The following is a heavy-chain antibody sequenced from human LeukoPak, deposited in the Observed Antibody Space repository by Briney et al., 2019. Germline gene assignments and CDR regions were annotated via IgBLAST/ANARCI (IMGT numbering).Heavy chain of an antibody. J-gene: IGHJ4*02. V-gene: IGHV3-53*01. D-gene: IGHD2-15*01. CDR3: ARDCCSGGGPLDI. Sequence: GGSLRLSCAASGFTVSSSYMSWVRQAPGKGLEWVSTIAVVGGNTHYADSVEGRFTISRQDSNNALHLQLNSLRAEDTAIYYCARDCCSGGGPLDIWGQGTLVTVSS. CDR2: IAVVGGNT. CDR1: GFTVSSSY.